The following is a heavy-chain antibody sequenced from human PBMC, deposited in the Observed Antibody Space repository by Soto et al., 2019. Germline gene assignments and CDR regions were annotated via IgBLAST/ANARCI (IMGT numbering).Heavy chain of an antibody. CDR2: IYYSGST. Sequence: SETLSLTCTVSGGSISSGGYYWSWIRQHPGKGLEWIGYIYYSGSTYYNPSLKSRVTISVDTSKNQFSLKLSSVTAADTAVYYCARGVPAALDVWGQGTTATVSS. V-gene: IGHV4-31*03. D-gene: IGHD2-2*01. J-gene: IGHJ6*02. CDR1: GGSISSGGYY. CDR3: ARGVPAALDV.